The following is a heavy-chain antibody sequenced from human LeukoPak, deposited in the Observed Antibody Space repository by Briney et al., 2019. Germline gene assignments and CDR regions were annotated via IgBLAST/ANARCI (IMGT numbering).Heavy chain of an antibody. Sequence: GGSLGLSCASSRFTFNNSIFHWVRQAPGKGLEWVAAMSFDGFSKYYADSVKGRFTISRDNSRGTVDLQLSSLGPDDTAVYYCAREGHTSGYCGCFDNWGQGTAVAVSS. D-gene: IGHD3-22*01. CDR2: MSFDGFSK. V-gene: IGHV3-30*03. J-gene: IGHJ3*02. CDR1: RFTFNNSI. CDR3: AREGHTSGYCGCFDN.